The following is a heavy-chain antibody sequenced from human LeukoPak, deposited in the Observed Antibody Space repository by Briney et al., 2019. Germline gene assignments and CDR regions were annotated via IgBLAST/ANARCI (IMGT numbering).Heavy chain of an antibody. Sequence: PGGSLRLPCAASGFIFSGYWMTWVRQAPGKGLEWVANIKQDGGERYYVDSVKGRLTISRDNAKNSLYLQMNSLRAEDTAVYYCARARYCSGGTCRMWDYWGQGTLVTVSS. CDR2: IKQDGGER. V-gene: IGHV3-7*04. CDR1: GFIFSGYW. CDR3: ARARYCSGGTCRMWDY. D-gene: IGHD2-15*01. J-gene: IGHJ4*02.